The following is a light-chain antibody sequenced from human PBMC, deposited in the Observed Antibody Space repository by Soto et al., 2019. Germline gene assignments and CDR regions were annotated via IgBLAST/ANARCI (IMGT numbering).Light chain of an antibody. CDR3: GSFTTSRIWV. V-gene: IGLV2-14*01. CDR1: SNDIGGYNY. J-gene: IGLJ3*02. Sequence: QSTLTQPASVSGSPGQSITISCSGTSNDIGGYNYVSWYQHHPGKAPKLMIYGVNSRPSGISNRFSGSKSGNTASLTISGLQVEDEAEYFCGSFTTSRIWVFGGGTKLTVL. CDR2: GVN.